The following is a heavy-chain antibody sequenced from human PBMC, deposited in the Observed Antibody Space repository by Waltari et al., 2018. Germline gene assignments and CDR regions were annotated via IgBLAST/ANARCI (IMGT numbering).Heavy chain of an antibody. Sequence: QVQLVQSGAEVYKPGSSVKVSCKASGGSFSSYAISWVRQAPGQGLEWMGGIIPIFGTANYAQKFQGRVTITADESTSTAYMELSSLRSEDTAVYYCARGEGYSSGWYLPFDYWGQGTLVTVSS. D-gene: IGHD6-19*01. J-gene: IGHJ4*02. V-gene: IGHV1-69*12. CDR1: GGSFSSYA. CDR3: ARGEGYSSGWYLPFDY. CDR2: IIPIFGTA.